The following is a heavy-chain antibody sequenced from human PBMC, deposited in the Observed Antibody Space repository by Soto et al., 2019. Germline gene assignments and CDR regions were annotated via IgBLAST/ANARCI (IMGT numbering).Heavy chain of an antibody. V-gene: IGHV1-69*13. CDR2: IIPIFGTA. Sequence: GASVKVSCKTSGGTFSSYAISWVRQAPGQGLEWMGGIIPIFGTANYAQKFQGRVTITADESTSTAYMELSSLRSEDTAVYYCARERTLGYCSGGSCYSGDYAFDIWGQGTMVTVSS. CDR1: GGTFSSYA. J-gene: IGHJ3*02. D-gene: IGHD2-15*01. CDR3: ARERTLGYCSGGSCYSGDYAFDI.